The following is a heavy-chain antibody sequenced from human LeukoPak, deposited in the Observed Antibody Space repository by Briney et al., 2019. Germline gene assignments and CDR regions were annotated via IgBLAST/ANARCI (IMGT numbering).Heavy chain of an antibody. V-gene: IGHV3-73*01. CDR1: GFTFSVSA. CDR3: TYTSSSGVVY. J-gene: IGHJ4*02. Sequence: GGSLKLSCAASGFTFSVSAMYWVRQASGKGLEWIGRIRNKANNYATAYAASVKGRFTISREDSKNTAYLQMNSLKTEDTAVYYCTYTSSSGVVYWGQGTLVTVSS. D-gene: IGHD6-6*01. CDR2: IRNKANNYAT.